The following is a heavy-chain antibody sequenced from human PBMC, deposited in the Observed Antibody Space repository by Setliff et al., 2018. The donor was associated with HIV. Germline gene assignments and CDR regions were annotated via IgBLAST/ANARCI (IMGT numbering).Heavy chain of an antibody. J-gene: IGHJ4*02. D-gene: IGHD3-3*01. V-gene: IGHV4-4*07. CDR2: IYSSGST. Sequence: SETLSLTCTVSGGSISSYYWSWIRQPAGKGLEWIGHIYSSGSTNYNPSLTSRVTISVDTSRNQFSLKLTSVTAADTAIYYCARGVNFDYWGQGTQVTVSS. CDR1: GGSISSYY. CDR3: ARGVNFDY.